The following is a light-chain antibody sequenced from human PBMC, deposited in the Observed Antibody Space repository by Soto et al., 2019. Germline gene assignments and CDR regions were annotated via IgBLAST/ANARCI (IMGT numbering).Light chain of an antibody. CDR1: SSNIGAGYD. CDR3: QSYDSSLTV. CDR2: ANT. V-gene: IGLV1-40*01. J-gene: IGLJ1*01. Sequence: QSVLTQPPSVSGAQGQRVTICCTGSSSNIGAGYDVHWYQQFPGRAPKLLIYANTTRPSGVPDRFSGSKSVTSASLAIAGLLAEDEADYYCQSYDSSLTVFGTGTKVTVL.